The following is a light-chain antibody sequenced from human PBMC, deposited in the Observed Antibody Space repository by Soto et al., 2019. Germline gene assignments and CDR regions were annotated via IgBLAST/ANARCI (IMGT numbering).Light chain of an antibody. CDR3: MQALQTPPA. V-gene: IGKV2-28*01. CDR2: LGS. J-gene: IGKJ5*01. Sequence: EIVMTQSPLSLPVTPGAPASISCRSSQSLLHSNGYRYLDWYLQKPGQSPQLLIYLGSNRASGVPDRFSGSGSGTDFTLKISRVEAEDVGLYYCMQALQTPPAFGHGTRLEMK. CDR1: QSLLHSNGYRY.